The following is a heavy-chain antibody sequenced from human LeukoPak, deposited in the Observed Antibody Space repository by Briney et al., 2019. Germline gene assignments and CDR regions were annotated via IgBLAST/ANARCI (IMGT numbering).Heavy chain of an antibody. Sequence: SETLSLTCADSGGSISSSNWWSWVRQPPGKGLEWIGEIYHSGSTNYNPSLKSRVTISVDKSKNQFSLKLSSVTAADTAVYYCARVRGYGERYYYYGMDVWGKGTTVTVSS. D-gene: IGHD5-18*01. J-gene: IGHJ6*04. V-gene: IGHV4-4*02. CDR2: IYHSGST. CDR3: ARVRGYGERYYYYGMDV. CDR1: GGSISSSNW.